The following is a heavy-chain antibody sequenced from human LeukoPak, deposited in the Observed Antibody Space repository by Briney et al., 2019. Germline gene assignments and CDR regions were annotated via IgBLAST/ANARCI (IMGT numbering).Heavy chain of an antibody. CDR2: MNPNSGNT. CDR3: ARPPSQASYAMDV. V-gene: IGHV1-8*01. J-gene: IGHJ6*02. CDR1: GYTFRSFD. Sequence: ASVKVSCKSSGYTFRSFDVYWVRQAHGPGLGWMRWMNPNSGNTGYAQESQGRVTMTRDTSINTAYMEVSGLTSEDTAVYYCARPPSQASYAMDVWGQGTTVTVSS.